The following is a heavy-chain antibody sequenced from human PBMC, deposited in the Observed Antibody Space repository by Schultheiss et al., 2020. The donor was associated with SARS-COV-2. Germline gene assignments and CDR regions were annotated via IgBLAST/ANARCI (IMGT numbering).Heavy chain of an antibody. CDR1: GFTFSSYE. CDR2: ISGGGGTT. J-gene: IGHJ4*02. Sequence: GGSLRLSCAASGFTFSSYEMNWVRKAPGKGLEWVSGISGGGGTTYYADFVKGRFTISRDNSKNTLYLQMNSLRAEDTAVYYCARLAYGDYFDYWGQGTLVTVSS. CDR3: ARLAYGDYFDY. V-gene: IGHV3-23*01. D-gene: IGHD4-17*01.